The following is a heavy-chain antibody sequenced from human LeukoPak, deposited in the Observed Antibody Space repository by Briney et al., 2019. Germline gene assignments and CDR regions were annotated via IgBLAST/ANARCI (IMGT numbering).Heavy chain of an antibody. D-gene: IGHD1-1*01. Sequence: SETLSLTCTVSGGSISGYYWSWIRQPPGKGLERIGEINHSGSTNYNPSLKSRVTTSVDTSKNQFSLKLSSVTAADTAVYYCARGNEYDGWGQGTLVTVSS. CDR3: ARGNEYDG. CDR1: GGSISGYY. J-gene: IGHJ4*02. CDR2: INHSGST. V-gene: IGHV4-34*01.